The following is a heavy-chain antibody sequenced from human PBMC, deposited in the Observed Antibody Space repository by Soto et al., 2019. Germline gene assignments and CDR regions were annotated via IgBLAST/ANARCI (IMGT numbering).Heavy chain of an antibody. CDR3: ARVTYYYYGMDV. J-gene: IGHJ6*02. Sequence: QVQLVQSGAEVKKPGASVKVSCKASGYTFTGNYMHWVRQAPGQGFEWMGWISAYNGNTNYAQKLQGRVTMTPDTSTSTAYMELRSLRSDDTAVYYCARVTYYYYGMDVWGQGTTVTVSS. CDR1: GYTFTGNY. CDR2: ISAYNGNT. V-gene: IGHV1-18*04.